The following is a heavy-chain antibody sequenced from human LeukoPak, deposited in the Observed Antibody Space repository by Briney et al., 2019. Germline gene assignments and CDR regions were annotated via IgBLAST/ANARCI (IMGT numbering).Heavy chain of an antibody. V-gene: IGHV4-59*01. CDR1: GGSISSYY. CDR2: IYYSGST. Sequence: SETLSLTCTVSGGSISSYYWSWIRQPPGKGLEWIGYIYYSGSTNYNPSLKSRVTISVDTSKNQFSLKLSSVTAADTAVYYCARSPMVRTKRNFDYWGQGTLVTVSS. D-gene: IGHD3-10*01. CDR3: ARSPMVRTKRNFDY. J-gene: IGHJ4*02.